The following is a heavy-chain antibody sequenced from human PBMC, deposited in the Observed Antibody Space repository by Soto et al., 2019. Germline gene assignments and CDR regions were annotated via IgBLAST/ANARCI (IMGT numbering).Heavy chain of an antibody. CDR2: ISYDGSNK. J-gene: IGHJ6*02. CDR1: GFTFSSYA. Sequence: QVQLVESGGGVVQPGRSLRLSCAASGFTFSSYAMHWVRQAPGKGLEWVAVISYDGSNKYYADSVKGRFTISRDNSKNMLYLQMNSLRAEDTAVYYCARTRKRNRYHLARVVGGYYYGMDVWGQGTTVTVSS. D-gene: IGHD2-2*01. CDR3: ARTRKRNRYHLARVVGGYYYGMDV. V-gene: IGHV3-30-3*01.